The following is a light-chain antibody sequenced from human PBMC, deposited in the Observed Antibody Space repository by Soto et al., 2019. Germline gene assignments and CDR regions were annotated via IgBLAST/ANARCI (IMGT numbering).Light chain of an antibody. CDR1: SSDVGGYDF. CDR3: SSYAASNKHV. CDR2: EVT. Sequence: QSVLTQPPSASGSPGQSITISCTGTSSDVGGYDFVSWYQQHPGRAPKLMIYEVTKRPSGVPDRFSGSKSGNTASLTVSGLQPEDEADYYCSSYAASNKHVFGTGTKVIVL. V-gene: IGLV2-8*01. J-gene: IGLJ1*01.